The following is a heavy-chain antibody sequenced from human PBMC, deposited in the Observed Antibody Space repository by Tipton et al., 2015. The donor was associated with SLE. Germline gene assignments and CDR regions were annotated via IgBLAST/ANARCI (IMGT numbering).Heavy chain of an antibody. J-gene: IGHJ3*02. Sequence: TLSLTCTVSGVSISSSTYYWGWIRQPPGEGLEWIGSIYYTGGSFYNPSLKNRVSVSLDTSKNQFSLRLSSVTAADTAVYYCARENSRKGFDIWGQGTMVTVSS. CDR2: IYYTGGS. CDR3: ARENSRKGFDI. CDR1: GVSISSSTYY. V-gene: IGHV4-39*07. D-gene: IGHD1/OR15-1a*01.